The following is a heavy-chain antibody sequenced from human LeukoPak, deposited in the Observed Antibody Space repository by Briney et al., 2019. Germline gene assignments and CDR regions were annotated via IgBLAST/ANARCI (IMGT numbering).Heavy chain of an antibody. J-gene: IGHJ4*02. CDR1: GCTFSSYG. CDR2: RWYDGSKR. Sequence: GRSLRLSCAASGCTFSSYGMHWGRQAPGKGLEWVAVRWYDGSKRYYAASAQDRCAISRDNSKNTLYLQMTSLRTEDTAVYYCAKDLRSSYFDYWGPGTLVTVSS. CDR3: AKDLRSSYFDY. D-gene: IGHD5/OR15-5a*01. V-gene: IGHV3-33*06.